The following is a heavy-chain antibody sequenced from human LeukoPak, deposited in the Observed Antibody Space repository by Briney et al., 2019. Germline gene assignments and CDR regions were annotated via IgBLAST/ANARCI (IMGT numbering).Heavy chain of an antibody. CDR1: AFTFRSYA. CDR2: ISGSGGIT. CDR3: AKGAASRGYTYVAN. V-gene: IGHV3-23*01. Sequence: GGSLRLSCAASAFTFRSYAMIWVRQAPGKGLEWVSGISGSGGITYYSDSAKGRFTISRDNSNNTLYLQMNSLRAEDTAVYYCAKGAASRGYTYVANWGQGTLVTVSS. D-gene: IGHD5-18*01. J-gene: IGHJ4*02.